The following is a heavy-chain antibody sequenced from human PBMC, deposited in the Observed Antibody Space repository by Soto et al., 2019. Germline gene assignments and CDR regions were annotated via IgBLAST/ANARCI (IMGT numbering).Heavy chain of an antibody. J-gene: IGHJ1*01. Sequence: GAPVKVSCKTSGYTFSTRGISWVRQAPGQGLVWVGWIRPDNGNTKSAQRLQGRVTLTTDTSASTAYMELRSLTSDDTAMYYCGRDTETNRYNDWGQGTLVT. CDR1: GYTFSTRG. CDR2: IRPDNGNT. V-gene: IGHV1-18*01. D-gene: IGHD1-20*01. CDR3: GRDTETNRYND.